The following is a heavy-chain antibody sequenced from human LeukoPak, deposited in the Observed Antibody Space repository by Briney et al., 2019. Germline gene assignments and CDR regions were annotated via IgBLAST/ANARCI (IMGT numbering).Heavy chain of an antibody. J-gene: IGHJ4*02. Sequence: ASVKVSCKASGYTFTGYYMHWVRQAPGQGLEWMGWFNPNNGGTDYAQNFQGRVTMTRDTSISTAYMELSRLRSDDTAVYYCARDKSWDYWGQGTLVTVSS. CDR2: FNPNNGGT. CDR3: ARDKSWDY. V-gene: IGHV1-2*02. CDR1: GYTFTGYY.